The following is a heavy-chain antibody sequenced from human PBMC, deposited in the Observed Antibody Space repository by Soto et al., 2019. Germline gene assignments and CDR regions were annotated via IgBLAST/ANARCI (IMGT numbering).Heavy chain of an antibody. CDR3: ARHVYGDYGGNFDY. CDR1: GCSISSSSYY. J-gene: IGHJ4*02. CDR2: IYYSGST. Sequence: PSETLSLTCTFSGCSISSSSYYWGWIRQPPGKGLEWIGSIYYSGSTYYNPSLKSRVTISVDTSKNQFSLKLSSVTAADTAVYYCARHVYGDYGGNFDYWGQGTLVTVSS. V-gene: IGHV4-39*01. D-gene: IGHD4-17*01.